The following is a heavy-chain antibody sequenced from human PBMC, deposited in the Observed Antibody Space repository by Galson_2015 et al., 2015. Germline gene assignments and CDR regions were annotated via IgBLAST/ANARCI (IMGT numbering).Heavy chain of an antibody. J-gene: IGHJ3*02. CDR3: AKSLRLGSRILGYAFDI. V-gene: IGHV3-9*01. CDR1: GFTFDDYA. D-gene: IGHD6-13*01. CDR2: ISWNSGSI. Sequence: SLRLSCAASGFTFDDYAMHWVRQAPGKGLEWVSGISWNSGSIGYADSVKGRFTISRDNAKNSLYLQMNSLRAEDTALYYCAKSLRLGSRILGYAFDIWGQGTMVTVSS.